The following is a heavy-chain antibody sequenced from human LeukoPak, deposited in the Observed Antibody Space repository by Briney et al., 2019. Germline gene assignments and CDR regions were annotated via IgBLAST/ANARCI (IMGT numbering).Heavy chain of an antibody. D-gene: IGHD5-12*01. CDR2: ISSSGRSI. V-gene: IGHV3-48*03. CDR1: GFTFANHW. CDR3: AKEDIAGNGFPFDS. Sequence: PGGSLRLSCVASGFTFANHWMSWVRQAPGKGPEWISYISSSGRSIYYADSVKGRFTISRDNAKNSVYLQMNSLRVEDTAIYYCAKEDIAGNGFPFDSWGQGTMVTVSS. J-gene: IGHJ4*02.